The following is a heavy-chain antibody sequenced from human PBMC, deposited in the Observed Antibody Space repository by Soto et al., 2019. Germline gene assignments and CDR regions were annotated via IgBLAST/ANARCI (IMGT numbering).Heavy chain of an antibody. CDR2: INYSGST. CDR1: GVSISSSSYY. CDR3: ARHLFSLGQIDY. Sequence: SETLSLTCTVSGVSISSSSYYWGWIRQPPGKGLVWMGRINYSGSTYYNPSLKSRVTISVDTSKNQFSLKLTSVPAADTAVYYCARHLFSLGQIDYWGQGTLVTVSS. J-gene: IGHJ4*02. V-gene: IGHV4-39*01.